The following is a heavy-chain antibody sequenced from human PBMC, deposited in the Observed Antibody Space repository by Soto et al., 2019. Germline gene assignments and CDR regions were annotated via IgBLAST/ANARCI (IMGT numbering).Heavy chain of an antibody. V-gene: IGHV3-30*18. CDR1: GFSFSSYG. D-gene: IGHD6-13*01. CDR2: ISYDGSNK. CDR3: ANGGGIAVAGTVY. J-gene: IGHJ4*02. Sequence: WGCLRLSCAASGFSFSSYGMHWFCQTQGKGLERRAVISYDGSNKYYADSLTGRLAISRDNSKNTPHLQMNSLTATATAVYDSANGGGIAVAGTVYWGKRTLVTASS.